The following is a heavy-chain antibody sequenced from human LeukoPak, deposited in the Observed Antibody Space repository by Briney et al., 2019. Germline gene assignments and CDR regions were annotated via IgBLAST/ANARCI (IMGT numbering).Heavy chain of an antibody. CDR2: FTPEHGET. CDR1: GYSLSEIS. D-gene: IGHD4-23*01. Sequence: GASVTVSCKVSGYSLSEISVHWVRQAPGIGLEWMGGFTPEHGETTYAQNFHGRVTMTEDTSTGTAYMELSSLRSDDTAMYYCATGDYGGIYFDFWGRGTLVTVSP. J-gene: IGHJ4*02. CDR3: ATGDYGGIYFDF. V-gene: IGHV1-24*01.